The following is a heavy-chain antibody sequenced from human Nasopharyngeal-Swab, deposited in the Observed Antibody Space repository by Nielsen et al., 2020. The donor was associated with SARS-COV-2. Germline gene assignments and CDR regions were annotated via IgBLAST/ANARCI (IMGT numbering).Heavy chain of an antibody. Sequence: SETLSLTCAVYGGSFSGYYWGWIRQPPGKGLEWIGEINHSGSTNYNPSLKSRLTISVDTSKNQFSLKLTSVTAADTAVYYCARDGLVYGSSWYGDNWFDPWGQGTLVTVSS. J-gene: IGHJ5*02. D-gene: IGHD6-13*01. CDR2: INHSGST. CDR3: ARDGLVYGSSWYGDNWFDP. CDR1: GGSFSGYY. V-gene: IGHV4-34*01.